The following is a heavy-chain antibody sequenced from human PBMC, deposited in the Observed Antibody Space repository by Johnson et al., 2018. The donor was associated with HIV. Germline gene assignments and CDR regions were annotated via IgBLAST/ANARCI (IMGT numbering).Heavy chain of an antibody. J-gene: IGHJ3*02. CDR3: ASSWGNAFDI. V-gene: IGHV3-30*04. CDR2: ISYDGSNK. CDR1: GFTFSSYA. D-gene: IGHD7-27*01. Sequence: QEQLVESGGGVVQPGRSLRLSCAASGFTFSSYAMHWVRQAPGKGLEWVAVISYDGSNKYYADSVKGRFTISRDNSKNTLYLQMNSLRAEDTAVYYCASSWGNAFDIWGQGTMVTVSS.